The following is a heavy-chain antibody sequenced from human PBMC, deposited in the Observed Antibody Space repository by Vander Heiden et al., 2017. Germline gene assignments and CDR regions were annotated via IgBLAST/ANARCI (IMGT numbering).Heavy chain of an antibody. V-gene: IGHV2-5*01. CDR1: GFSLSTRGVG. Sequence: HITLKESGRTLGRAREKLTVTGTFSGFSLSTRGVGVGWIRQPPGKALEWLALIYWNDDKRYSPYLKSRRTITKDTSKNQVVLTMTHMDPVDKDTYYCSHSGSGPGGGGYYFHAFDISGRGKMVTAS. J-gene: IGHJ3*02. D-gene: IGHD3-22*01. CDR3: SHSGSGPGGGGYYFHAFDI. CDR2: IYWNDDK.